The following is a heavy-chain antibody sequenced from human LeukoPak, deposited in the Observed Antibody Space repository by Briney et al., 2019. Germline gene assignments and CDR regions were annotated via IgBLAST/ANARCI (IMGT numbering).Heavy chain of an antibody. CDR3: ARAQATNDYGDYSRGY. D-gene: IGHD4-17*01. V-gene: IGHV4-34*01. CDR2: INHSGST. Sequence: SETLSLTCAVYGGSFSGYYWSWIRQPPGKGLEWIGEINHSGSTNYNPSLKSRVTISVDTSKNQFSLNLSSVTAADRAVYYCARAQATNDYGDYSRGYWGQGTLVTVSS. CDR1: GGSFSGYY. J-gene: IGHJ4*02.